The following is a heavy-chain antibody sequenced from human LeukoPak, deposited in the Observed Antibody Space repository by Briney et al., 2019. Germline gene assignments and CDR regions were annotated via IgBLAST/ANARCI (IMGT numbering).Heavy chain of an antibody. CDR2: ISDSGANT. CDR3: AKSMTLQWRGFFDL. V-gene: IGHV3-23*01. Sequence: GGSLRLSCAASGFIFNNYGMSWVRQAPGEGLEWVSTISDSGANTYYADSVRGRFTISRDNSKNTLYLQKNSLRADDTAIYYCAKSMTLQWRGFFDLWGRGTHVTVSS. D-gene: IGHD6-19*01. J-gene: IGHJ2*01. CDR1: GFIFNNYG.